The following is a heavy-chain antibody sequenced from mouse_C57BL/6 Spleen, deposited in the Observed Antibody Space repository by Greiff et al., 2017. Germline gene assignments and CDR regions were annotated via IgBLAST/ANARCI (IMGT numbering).Heavy chain of an antibody. CDR1: GYTFTSSW. V-gene: IGHV1-64*01. CDR2: IHPNSGST. D-gene: IGHD4-1*01. J-gene: IGHJ2*01. Sequence: QVQLQQSGAELVKPGASVKLSCTASGYTFTSSWMHWVKQRPGQGLEWIGMIHPNSGSTNYNEKFKSKATLTGDKSSSTAYMQLSSLTSEDSAVYYGARDWETYFDYWGQGTTLTVSS. CDR3: ARDWETYFDY.